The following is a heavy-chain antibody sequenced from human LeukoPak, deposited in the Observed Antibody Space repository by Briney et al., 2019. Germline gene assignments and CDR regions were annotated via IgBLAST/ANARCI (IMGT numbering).Heavy chain of an antibody. Sequence: ASVKVSCKASGYTFTSYGISWVRQAPGQGLEWMGWISAYNGNTNYAQKLQGRVTMTTDTSTSTAYMELRSLRSEDTAVYYCARGPGPADDGGGYCFDYWGQGTLVTVSS. D-gene: IGHD3-22*01. CDR3: ARGPGPADDGGGYCFDY. CDR2: ISAYNGNT. V-gene: IGHV1-18*01. J-gene: IGHJ4*02. CDR1: GYTFTSYG.